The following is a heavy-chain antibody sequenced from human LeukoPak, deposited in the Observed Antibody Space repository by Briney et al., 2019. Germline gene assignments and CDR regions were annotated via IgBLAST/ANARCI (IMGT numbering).Heavy chain of an antibody. V-gene: IGHV1-24*01. Sequence: ASVKVSCKVSGYTLTELSMHWVRQAPGKGVGWMGGFDPEDGETIYAQKFQGRVTMTEDTSTDTAYMELSSPRSEDTAVYYCATDRRFQLLGHNWFDPWGQGTLVTVSS. CDR1: GYTLTELS. D-gene: IGHD2-2*01. CDR3: ATDRRFQLLGHNWFDP. CDR2: FDPEDGET. J-gene: IGHJ5*02.